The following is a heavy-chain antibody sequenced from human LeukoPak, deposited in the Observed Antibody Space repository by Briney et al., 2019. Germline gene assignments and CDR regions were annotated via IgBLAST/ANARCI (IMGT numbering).Heavy chain of an antibody. J-gene: IGHJ4*02. CDR2: INSDAENI. CDR1: GFTFSDYF. Sequence: PGGSLRLSCVASGFTFSDYFMSWIRQAPGKGLAWLSSINSDAENIYYADSVKGRVTSSSNNAKKTLYLEMNSLRMEDTAIYYCATSRVFDYWGQGTLVTVSS. CDR3: ATSRVFDY. V-gene: IGHV3-11*04.